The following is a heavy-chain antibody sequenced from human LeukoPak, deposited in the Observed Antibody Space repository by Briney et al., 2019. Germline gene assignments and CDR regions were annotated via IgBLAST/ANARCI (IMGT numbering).Heavy chain of an antibody. CDR2: IYYSGST. CDR3: ARDRARGWLPDY. J-gene: IGHJ4*02. V-gene: IGHV4-59*01. Sequence: SETLSLTCTVSGGSISSYYWSWIRQPPGKGLEWIGYIYYSGSTNYNPSLKSRVTISVDTSKNQFSLKLSSVTAADTAVYYCARDRARGWLPDYWGQGTLVTVSS. CDR1: GGSISSYY. D-gene: IGHD5-24*01.